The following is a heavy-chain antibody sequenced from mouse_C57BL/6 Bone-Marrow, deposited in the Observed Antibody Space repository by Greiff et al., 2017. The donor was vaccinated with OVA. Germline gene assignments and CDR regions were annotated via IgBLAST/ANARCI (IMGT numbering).Heavy chain of an antibody. V-gene: IGHV1-19*01. D-gene: IGHD1-1*01. CDR2: INPYNGGT. CDR1: GYTFTDYY. CDR3: ARSEGSSFYYYAMDY. Sequence: EVQLQQSGPVLVKPGASVKMSCKASGYTFTDYYMNWVKQSHGKSLEWIGVINPYNGGTSYNQKFKGKATLTVDKSSSTAYMELNSLTSEDSAVYYCARSEGSSFYYYAMDYWGQGTSVTVSS. J-gene: IGHJ4*01.